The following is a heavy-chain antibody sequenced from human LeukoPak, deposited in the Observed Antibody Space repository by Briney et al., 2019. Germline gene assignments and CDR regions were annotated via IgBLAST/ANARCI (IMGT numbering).Heavy chain of an antibody. J-gene: IGHJ4*02. CDR1: GVSLNRYY. D-gene: IGHD6-13*01. CDR2: MHYSGNT. Sequence: SETLSLTCTVSGVSLNRYYWTWIRQPPGKGLEWLGYMHYSGNTNYNTSLKNRVTISVDTSKSQFSLKLSAVTAADTAVYYCARVSSSSWFGPFDYWGQGTLATVSS. V-gene: IGHV4-59*01. CDR3: ARVSSSSWFGPFDY.